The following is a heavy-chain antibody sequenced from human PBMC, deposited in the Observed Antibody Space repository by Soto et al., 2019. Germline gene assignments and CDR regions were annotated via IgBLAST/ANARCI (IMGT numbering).Heavy chain of an antibody. CDR1: GFSLSTSGVG. Sequence: SGPTLVNPTQTLTLTCTFSGFSLSTSGVGVGWIRQPPGKALEWLALIYWNDDKRYSPSLKSRLTITKDTSKNQVVLTMTNMDPVDTATYYCAHSFDYDYVWGSYRRYNFDHWGQGTLVTVS. CDR2: IYWNDDK. D-gene: IGHD3-16*02. V-gene: IGHV2-5*01. J-gene: IGHJ4*02. CDR3: AHSFDYDYVWGSYRRYNFDH.